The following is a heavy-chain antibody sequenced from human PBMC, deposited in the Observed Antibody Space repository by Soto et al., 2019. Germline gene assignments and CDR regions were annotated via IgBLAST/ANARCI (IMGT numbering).Heavy chain of an antibody. D-gene: IGHD2-15*01. Sequence: EVQLVESGGGLVQPGGSLRLSCAASGFTFSNYWMYWVRQAPGKGLVWVARINSDGSVSSYADSVKGRLQISRENVKNNLYLQMDSLRAEDTAVYYCARGDCVGGTCYSLAGSFYYYMDVWGKGTTVTVFS. V-gene: IGHV3-74*01. CDR3: ARGDCVGGTCYSLAGSFYYYMDV. CDR2: INSDGSVS. J-gene: IGHJ6*03. CDR1: GFTFSNYW.